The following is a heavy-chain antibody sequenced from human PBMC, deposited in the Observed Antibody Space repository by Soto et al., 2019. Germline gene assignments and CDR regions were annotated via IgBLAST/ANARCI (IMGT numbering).Heavy chain of an antibody. V-gene: IGHV3-23*01. CDR1: GLTFSNYA. J-gene: IGHJ3*02. D-gene: IGHD2-15*01. CDR2: ITGSGGTT. CDR3: AKDRSGSTWDDAFDM. Sequence: GGSLRLSCTAAGLTFSNYAVSWVRQAPGKGLEWVSAITGSGGTTYHADSVKGRFTISRDNSKNTLYLQMNSLRAEDTAVYYCAKDRSGSTWDDAFDMWGKGTLVTVSS.